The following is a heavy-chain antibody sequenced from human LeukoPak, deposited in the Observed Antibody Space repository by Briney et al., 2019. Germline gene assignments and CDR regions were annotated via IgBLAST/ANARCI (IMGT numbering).Heavy chain of an antibody. Sequence: GGSLRLSCAASGFTFSSYSMTWVRQAPGKGLEWISYISRSTTTMYYADSVKGRFTISRDNAKNSLYLQMNSLRSDDTAVYYCARAGYCSGGSCLSEGPSSVYYYYYGMDVWGQGTTVTVSS. J-gene: IGHJ6*02. D-gene: IGHD2-15*01. CDR2: ISRSTTTM. CDR1: GFTFSSYS. V-gene: IGHV3-48*04. CDR3: ARAGYCSGGSCLSEGPSSVYYYYYGMDV.